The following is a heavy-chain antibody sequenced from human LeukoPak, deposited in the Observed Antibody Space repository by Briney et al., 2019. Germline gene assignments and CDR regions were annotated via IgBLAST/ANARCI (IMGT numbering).Heavy chain of an antibody. V-gene: IGHV3-7*01. CDR1: GFTFTSYW. CDR3: ARGRFNYDSSGYSSFYH. D-gene: IGHD3-22*01. Sequence: PGGSLRLPCAASGFTFTSYWMSWVRQAPGKGLEWVANIKEDGSEKYYVDSVKGRFTISRGNAKNSQYLQMNSLRAEDTAVYYCARGRFNYDSSGYSSFYHWGQGTLVTVSS. CDR2: IKEDGSEK. J-gene: IGHJ4*02.